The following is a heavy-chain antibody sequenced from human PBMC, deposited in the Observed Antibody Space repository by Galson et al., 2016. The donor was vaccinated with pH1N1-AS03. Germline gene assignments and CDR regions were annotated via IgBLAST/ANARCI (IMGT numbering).Heavy chain of an antibody. CDR1: EFTFSIYH. Sequence: SLRLSCAASEFTFSIYHMSWVRQAPGKGLEWVSYINSRSDIIHYADSVRGRFTISRDNARNSLYLQMHSLRDDDTAVCYCARDSGYGGTFDNWGQGALVTVSS. CDR2: INSRSDII. J-gene: IGHJ4*02. CDR3: ARDSGYGGTFDN. V-gene: IGHV3-48*02. D-gene: IGHD5-12*01.